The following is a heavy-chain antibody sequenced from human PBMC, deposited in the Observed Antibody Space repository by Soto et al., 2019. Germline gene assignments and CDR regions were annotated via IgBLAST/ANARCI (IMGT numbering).Heavy chain of an antibody. CDR2: IIPIFGTA. CDR1: GGTFSSYA. D-gene: IGHD3-22*01. CDR3: ATPPNYYDSSGPWDAFDI. J-gene: IGHJ3*02. V-gene: IGHV1-69*01. Sequence: QVQLVQSGAEVKKPGSSVKVSCKASGGTFSSYAISWVRQAPRQGLEWMGGIIPIFGTANYAQKFQGRVTITADESTSTAYMELSSLRSEDTAVYYCATPPNYYDSSGPWDAFDIWGQGTMVTVSS.